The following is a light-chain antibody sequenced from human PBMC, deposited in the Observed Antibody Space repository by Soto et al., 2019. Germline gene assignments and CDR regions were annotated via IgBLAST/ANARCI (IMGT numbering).Light chain of an antibody. J-gene: IGKJ2*01. CDR2: AAS. Sequence: DIQLTQSPSFLSASVGDRVTITCRASQGISSYLAWYQQKPGKAPKLLIYAASTLQSGVPSRFSGSGSGTEFTLTISSLQPEDLATYCCQHLNSYPPYTFGQGTK. CDR1: QGISSY. CDR3: QHLNSYPPYT. V-gene: IGKV1-9*01.